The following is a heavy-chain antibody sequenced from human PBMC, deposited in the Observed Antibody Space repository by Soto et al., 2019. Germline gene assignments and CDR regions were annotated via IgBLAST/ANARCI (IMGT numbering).Heavy chain of an antibody. J-gene: IGHJ2*01. Sequence: EVQLVESGGGLVQPGGSLRLSCAASGFTFSSYDMHWVRQATGKGLEWVSAIGTAGDTYYPGSVKGRFTISRENAKNSLYLQMNRLRAEDTAVYYCARVDGYHGYFDLWGRGTLVTVSS. V-gene: IGHV3-13*01. CDR1: GFTFSSYD. D-gene: IGHD5-12*01. CDR3: ARVDGYHGYFDL. CDR2: IGTAGDT.